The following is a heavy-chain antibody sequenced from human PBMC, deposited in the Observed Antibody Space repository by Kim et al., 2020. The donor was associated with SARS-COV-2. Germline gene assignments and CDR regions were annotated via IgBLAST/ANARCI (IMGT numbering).Heavy chain of an antibody. CDR1: GFTFSSYW. D-gene: IGHD3-10*01. V-gene: IGHV3-74*01. CDR2: INSDGSST. J-gene: IGHJ4*02. CDR3: ARDPHYYGSGSYLDY. Sequence: GGSLRLSCAASGFTFSSYWMHWVRQAPGKGLVWVSRINSDGSSTSYADSVKGRFTISRDNAKNTLYLQMNSLRAEDTAVYYCARDPHYYGSGSYLDYWGQGTLVTVSS.